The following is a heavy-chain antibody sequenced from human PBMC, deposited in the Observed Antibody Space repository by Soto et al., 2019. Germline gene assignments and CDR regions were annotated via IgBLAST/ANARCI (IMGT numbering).Heavy chain of an antibody. CDR2: IIPIFGTA. D-gene: IGHD1-26*01. Sequence: SVKVSCKASGGTFSSYAISWVRQAPGQGLEWMGGIIPIFGTANYAQKFQGRVTITADKSTSTAYMELSSLRSEDTAVYYCARGPSGIVGATGSYYYYYYGMDVWGQGTTVTVSS. CDR3: ARGPSGIVGATGSYYYYYYGMDV. J-gene: IGHJ6*02. CDR1: GGTFSSYA. V-gene: IGHV1-69*06.